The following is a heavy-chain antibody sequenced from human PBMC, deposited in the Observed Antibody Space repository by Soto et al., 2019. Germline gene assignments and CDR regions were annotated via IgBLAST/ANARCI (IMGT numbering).Heavy chain of an antibody. D-gene: IGHD1-26*01. CDR3: ARGESGSYAAFDI. CDR1: GFTFSSYA. CDR2: ISYDGSNK. Sequence: GSLRLSCAASGFTFSSYAMHWVRQAPGKGLEWVAVISYDGSNKYYADSVKGRFTISRDNSKNTLYLQMNSLRAEDTAVYYCARGESGSYAAFDIWGQGTMVTVSS. V-gene: IGHV3-30*04. J-gene: IGHJ3*02.